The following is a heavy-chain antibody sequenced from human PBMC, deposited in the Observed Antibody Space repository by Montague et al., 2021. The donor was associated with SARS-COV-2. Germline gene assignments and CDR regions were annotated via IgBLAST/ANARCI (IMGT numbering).Heavy chain of an antibody. Sequence: SLRLSCAASGFTFSSFEMTWVRQAPGKGLEWISHISDSGRSTFYADSVKGRFTVSRDNAKNSLYLQMNSLRAEDTALYFCAEGQGYSYGFVRWGQGTLVTVSS. J-gene: IGHJ5*02. CDR1: GFTFSSFE. CDR2: ISDSGRST. CDR3: AEGQGYSYGFVR. D-gene: IGHD5-18*01. V-gene: IGHV3-48*03.